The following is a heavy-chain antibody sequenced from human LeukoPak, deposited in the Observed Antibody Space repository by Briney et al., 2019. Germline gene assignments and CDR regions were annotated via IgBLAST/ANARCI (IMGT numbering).Heavy chain of an antibody. CDR2: IYPGDSDT. CDR3: ARPHRNHVDDAFDI. Sequence: GESLKISCKVSGYNFTDYWIAWVRHIPGQGLEWMGIIYPGDSDTRYSPSFRRRVTMSADKSTSTAFLQWSSLKASDTAIIYCARPHRNHVDDAFDIWGPGTLVTVSS. J-gene: IGHJ3*02. CDR1: GYNFTDYW. V-gene: IGHV5-51*01. D-gene: IGHD3-16*01.